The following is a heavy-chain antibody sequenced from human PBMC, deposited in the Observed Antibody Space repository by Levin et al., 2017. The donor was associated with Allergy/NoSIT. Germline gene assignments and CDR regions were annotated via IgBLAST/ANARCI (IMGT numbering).Heavy chain of an antibody. CDR2: ISWSSHSL. D-gene: IGHD5-18*01. CDR3: TKDIFRGYSLGSKFEVYGLDV. J-gene: IGHJ6*02. Sequence: PGGSLRLSCEASGFIFEDYAMHWVRQVPGKGLEWVAGISWSSHSLGYADSVKGRFTISRDNAKNSLYLQMYSLRFEDTALYYCTKDIFRGYSLGSKFEVYGLDVWGHGTAVTVSS. CDR1: GFIFEDYA. V-gene: IGHV3-9*01.